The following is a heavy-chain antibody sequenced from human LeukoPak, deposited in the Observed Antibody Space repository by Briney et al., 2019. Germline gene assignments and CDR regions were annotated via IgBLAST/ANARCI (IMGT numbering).Heavy chain of an antibody. CDR2: INPSGGST. J-gene: IGHJ4*02. Sequence: ASVKVSCKASGYTFTSYYMHWVRQAPGQGLEWMGIINPSGGSTSYAQKFQGRVTMTRDTSTSTVYMELSSLRSEDTAVYYCARGYCSGGSYYSVGYFDYWGQGTLVTVSS. D-gene: IGHD2-15*01. CDR1: GYTFTSYY. CDR3: ARGYCSGGSYYSVGYFDY. V-gene: IGHV1-46*01.